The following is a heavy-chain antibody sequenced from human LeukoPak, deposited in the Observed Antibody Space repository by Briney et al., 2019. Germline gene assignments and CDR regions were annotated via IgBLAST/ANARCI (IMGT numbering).Heavy chain of an antibody. CDR1: RLTFSNYW. CDR3: ARIVYSSPGPGITYYYMDV. J-gene: IGHJ6*03. Sequence: GGSLRLSCAASRLTFSNYWMSWVRQAPGKGLEWVTNVKQDGSEKYYVDSVKGRFTISRDNAKNSLFLQMNSLRADDTAVYYCARIVYSSPGPGITYYYMDVWGKGTTVTVSS. CDR2: VKQDGSEK. V-gene: IGHV3-7*01. D-gene: IGHD6-13*01.